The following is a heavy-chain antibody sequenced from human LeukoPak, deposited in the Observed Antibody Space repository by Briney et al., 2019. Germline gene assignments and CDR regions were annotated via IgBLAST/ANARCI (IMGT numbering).Heavy chain of an antibody. CDR2: IFPSDGEI. V-gene: IGHV3-23*01. CDR3: ATYRQLLLPFES. J-gene: IGHJ4*02. Sequence: GGSLRLSCAASGFTFSTFAMIWVRQPPGKGLEWVSSIFPSDGEIHYADSVRGRFPISRDNSKSPLSLQMNSLRAEDTAIYYCATYRQLLLPFESWGQGTLVTVSS. CDR1: GFTFSTFA. D-gene: IGHD5-24*01.